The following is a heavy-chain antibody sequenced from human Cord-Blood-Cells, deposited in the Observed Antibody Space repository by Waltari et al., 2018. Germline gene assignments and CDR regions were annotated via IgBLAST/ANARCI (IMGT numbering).Heavy chain of an antibody. CDR1: GGTFSSYA. D-gene: IGHD6-6*01. CDR2: IIPIFGTA. Sequence: QVQLVQSGAEVKKPGSSVKVSCKASGGTFSSYAISWVRQAPGKWLEWMGGIIPIFGTASYAQKFQGRVTITADESTSTAYMELSSLRSEDTAVYYCARDSPGNARYGMDVWGQGTTVTVSS. V-gene: IGHV1-69*01. CDR3: ARDSPGNARYGMDV. J-gene: IGHJ6*02.